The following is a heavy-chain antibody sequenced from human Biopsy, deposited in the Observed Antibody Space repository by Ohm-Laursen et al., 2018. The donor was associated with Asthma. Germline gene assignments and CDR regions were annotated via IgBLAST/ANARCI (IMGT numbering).Heavy chain of an antibody. J-gene: IGHJ6*02. CDR3: AKDTEGRYDFWSGLSYNYYGMDV. Sequence: SLRLSCAASGFTFSSYGMYWVRQAPGKGLEWVAVISYDGSNKYYADSVKDRFTISRDNSKNTLYLQMNSLRAEDTAVYYCAKDTEGRYDFWSGLSYNYYGMDVWGQGTTVTVSS. CDR1: GFTFSSYG. D-gene: IGHD3-3*01. V-gene: IGHV3-30*18. CDR2: ISYDGSNK.